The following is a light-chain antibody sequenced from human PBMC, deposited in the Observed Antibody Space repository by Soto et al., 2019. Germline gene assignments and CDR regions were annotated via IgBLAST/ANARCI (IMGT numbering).Light chain of an antibody. CDR1: SSNIGAGYD. Sequence: QSVLTQPPSVSGAPGQRITISCTGSSSNIGAGYDVHWYRQLPGTAPKLLIFADTKRPSGVPDRFSGSKSGTSASLAITGLQAEDESYYYCQSYDSSLSGLYVLGTGPKVTVL. V-gene: IGLV1-40*01. CDR2: ADT. CDR3: QSYDSSLSGLYV. J-gene: IGLJ1*01.